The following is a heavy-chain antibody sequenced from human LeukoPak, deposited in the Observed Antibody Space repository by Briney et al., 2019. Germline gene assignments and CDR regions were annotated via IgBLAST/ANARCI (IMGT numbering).Heavy chain of an antibody. D-gene: IGHD1-26*01. CDR3: ARDASGSSIGLIDL. J-gene: IGHJ4*02. V-gene: IGHV3-21*01. Sequence: PGGSLRLSCAASEFTLRSYSMHWVRQAPGKGLEWVSYISTSSTYIYYADSVKGRFSISRDNAQNPLYLHMDSLRAEDTAVYYCARDASGSSIGLIDLWGQGTLVTVSS. CDR2: ISTSSTYI. CDR1: EFTLRSYS.